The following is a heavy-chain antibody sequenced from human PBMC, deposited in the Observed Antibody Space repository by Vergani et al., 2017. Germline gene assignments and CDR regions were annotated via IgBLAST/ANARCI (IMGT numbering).Heavy chain of an antibody. D-gene: IGHD3-10*01. V-gene: IGHV3-23*01. CDR3: ARDQGAYGSGVSGWFDP. Sequence: EVQLLESGGGLVQPGGSLRLSCAASGFTFSSYAMSWVRQAPGKGLEWVSAISGSGGSTYYADSVKGRFTISSDNSKNTLYLQMNSLRAEDTAVYYCARDQGAYGSGVSGWFDPWGQGTLVTVSS. J-gene: IGHJ5*02. CDR2: ISGSGGST. CDR1: GFTFSSYA.